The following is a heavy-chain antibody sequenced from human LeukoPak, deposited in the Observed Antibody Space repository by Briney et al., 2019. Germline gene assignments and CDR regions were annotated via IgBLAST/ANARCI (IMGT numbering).Heavy chain of an antibody. V-gene: IGHV3-9*01. CDR2: ISWNSGSI. D-gene: IGHD6-13*01. Sequence: GGSLRLSCAASGFTFDDYAMHWVRQAPGKGLEWVSGISWNSGSIGYADSVKGRFTISRDNAKNSLYLQMNSLRAEDTALYYCEKVMKLGMAAAGTFDSGAREPWSPSPQ. CDR3: EKVMKLGMAAAGTFDS. CDR1: GFTFDDYA. J-gene: IGHJ4*02.